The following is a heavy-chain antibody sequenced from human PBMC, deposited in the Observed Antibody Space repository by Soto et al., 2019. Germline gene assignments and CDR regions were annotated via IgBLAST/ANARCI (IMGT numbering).Heavy chain of an antibody. CDR3: ARGPYYDFWSGYYGSYNWFDP. CDR2: MNPNSGNT. Sequence: QVQLVQSGAEVKKPGASVKVSCKASGYTFTSYDINWVRQATGQGLEWMGWMNPNSGNTGYAQKFQGRVTMTRNTSMSTAYMERSSLRSEDTAVYYCARGPYYDFWSGYYGSYNWFDPWGQGTLVTVSS. CDR1: GYTFTSYD. J-gene: IGHJ5*02. D-gene: IGHD3-3*01. V-gene: IGHV1-8*01.